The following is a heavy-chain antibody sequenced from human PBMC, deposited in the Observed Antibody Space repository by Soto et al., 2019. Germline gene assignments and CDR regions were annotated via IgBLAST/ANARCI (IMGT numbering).Heavy chain of an antibody. V-gene: IGHV5-51*01. CDR1: GYSFITYW. J-gene: IGHJ6*02. CDR3: ARLGQGGYAQGMDV. D-gene: IGHD5-12*01. CDR2: IDPADSET. Sequence: PGESLKISCKGSGYSFITYWIAWVRQKPGKGLEWMGIIDPADSETKYSPSFQGQVTISADKSINTAYLQWSSLKASDTAMYYCARLGQGGYAQGMDVWGQGTTVTVSS.